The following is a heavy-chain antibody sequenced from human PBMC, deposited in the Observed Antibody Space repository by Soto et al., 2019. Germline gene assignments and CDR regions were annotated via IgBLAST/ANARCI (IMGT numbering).Heavy chain of an antibody. Sequence: QVQLQESGPGLVKPSETLSVTCTVSGGSGTGFYWSWIRQPPGKGLEWIVYIFHSGSSNYHPSLKSRVTISVDTAKSQISLRLTSVSAADTAVYYCARASGLGVAHIDYWGQGTLVTVSS. CDR3: ARASGLGVAHIDY. V-gene: IGHV4-59*02. J-gene: IGHJ4*02. CDR2: IFHSGSS. D-gene: IGHD6-19*01. CDR1: GGSGTGFY.